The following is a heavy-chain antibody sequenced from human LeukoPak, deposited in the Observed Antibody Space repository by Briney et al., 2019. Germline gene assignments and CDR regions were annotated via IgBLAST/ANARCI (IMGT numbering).Heavy chain of an antibody. CDR1: GFTFSSYA. CDR3: ANDPPLQPPLYYYYYMDV. V-gene: IGHV3-23*01. Sequence: GGSLRLSCAASGFTFSSYAMSWVRQAPGKGLEWVSAISGSGGSTYYADSVKGRFTISRDNSKNTLYLQMNSLRAEDTAVYYCANDPPLQPPLYYYYYMDVWGKGTTVTVSS. D-gene: IGHD4-11*01. CDR2: ISGSGGST. J-gene: IGHJ6*03.